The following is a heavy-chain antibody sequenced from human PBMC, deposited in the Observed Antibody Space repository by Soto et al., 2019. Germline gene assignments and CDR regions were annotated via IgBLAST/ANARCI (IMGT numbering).Heavy chain of an antibody. J-gene: IGHJ4*02. CDR1: GFSVSSKY. V-gene: IGHV3-66*04. Sequence: EVQLVESGGGLVQPGRSLRLSCAASGFSVSSKYMSWVRQAPGKGPEWVSVIYSGGRTYYSDSVKGRFTISRDNSKNTLYLQMNSLRAEDTAVYYCARQISDWGQGTLVTVSS. CDR2: IYSGGRT. CDR3: ARQISD.